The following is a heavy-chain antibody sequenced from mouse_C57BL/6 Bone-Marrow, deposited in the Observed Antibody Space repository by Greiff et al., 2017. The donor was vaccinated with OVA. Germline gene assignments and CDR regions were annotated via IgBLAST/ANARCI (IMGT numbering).Heavy chain of an antibody. V-gene: IGHV1-59*01. D-gene: IGHD4-1*01. CDR1: GYTFTSYW. J-gene: IGHJ3*01. CDR3: ARSRLGPGFAY. Sequence: QVQLQQPGAELVRPGTSVKLSCKASGYTFTSYWMHWVTQRPGQGLEWIGVIDPSDSYTNYNQKFKGKATLTVDTSSSTAYMQLSSLTSEDSAVYYCARSRLGPGFAYWGQGTLVTVSA. CDR2: IDPSDSYT.